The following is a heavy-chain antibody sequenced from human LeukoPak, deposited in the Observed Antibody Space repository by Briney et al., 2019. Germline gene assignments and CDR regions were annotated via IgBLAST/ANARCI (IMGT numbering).Heavy chain of an antibody. CDR2: IYYSGST. V-gene: IGHV4-59*01. CDR1: GGSISSYY. D-gene: IGHD6-19*01. CDR3: ARVLDNNSYSSGWYPGYFDY. J-gene: IGHJ4*02. Sequence: PSETLSLTCTVSGGSISSYYWSWIRQPPGKGLEWIGYIYYSGSTNYNPSLKSRVTISVDTSKNQFSLKLSSVTAADTAVYYCARVLDNNSYSSGWYPGYFDYWGQGTLVTVSS.